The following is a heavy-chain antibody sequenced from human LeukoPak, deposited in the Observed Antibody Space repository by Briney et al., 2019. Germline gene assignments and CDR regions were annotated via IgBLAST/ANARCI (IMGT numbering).Heavy chain of an antibody. CDR3: ARSPEGWFDP. CDR1: GGSISSYY. CDR2: IYYSGST. V-gene: IGHV4-59*06. Sequence: SETLSLTCTVSGGSISSYYWSWIRQPPGKGLEWIGYIYYSGSTYYNPSLKSRVTISVDTSKNQFSLKLSSVTAADTAVYYCARSPEGWFDPWGQGTLVTVSS. J-gene: IGHJ5*02.